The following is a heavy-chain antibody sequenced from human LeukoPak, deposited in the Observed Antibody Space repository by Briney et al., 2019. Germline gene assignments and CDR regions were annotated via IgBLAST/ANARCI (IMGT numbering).Heavy chain of an antibody. CDR1: GFIFSNAW. V-gene: IGHV3-23*01. CDR2: ISGSGGST. D-gene: IGHD2-2*01. J-gene: IGHJ3*02. CDR3: AKAASTSCLLCAFDI. Sequence: TGGSLRLSCAASGFIFSNAWMSWVRQAPGKGLEWVSAISGSGGSTYYADSVKGRFTISRDNSKNTLYLQMNSLRAEDTAVYYCAKAASTSCLLCAFDIWGQGTMVTVSS.